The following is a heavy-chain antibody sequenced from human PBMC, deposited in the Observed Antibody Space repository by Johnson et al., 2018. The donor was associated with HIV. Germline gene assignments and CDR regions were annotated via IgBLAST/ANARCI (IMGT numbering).Heavy chain of an antibody. CDR1: RFTFDDYA. CDR3: AKGGEVWYGAFDI. V-gene: IGHV3-43D*03. Sequence: SGGVVVHPGGSLRLSCETSRFTFDDYAMHWVRQAPGKGLEWVSLINWDGDSTYYADSVKGRFTISRDNSKSSLYLQMNSLRAEDTALYYCAKGGEVWYGAFDIWGQGTMVTVSS. CDR2: INWDGDST. J-gene: IGHJ3*02. D-gene: IGHD6-13*01.